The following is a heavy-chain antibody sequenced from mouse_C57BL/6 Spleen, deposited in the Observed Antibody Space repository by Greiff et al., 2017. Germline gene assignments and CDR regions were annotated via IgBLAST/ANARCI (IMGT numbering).Heavy chain of an antibody. CDR2: IHPNSGST. Sequence: VQLQQPGAELVKPGASVKLSCKASGYTFTSYWMHWVKQRPGQGLEWIGMIHPNSGSTNSNEKFKSKATLTVDKSSSTAYMQLSSLTSEDSAVYYGARAGAGGFAYWGQGTLVTVSA. V-gene: IGHV1-64*01. CDR3: ARAGAGGFAY. CDR1: GYTFTSYW. D-gene: IGHD4-1*01. J-gene: IGHJ3*01.